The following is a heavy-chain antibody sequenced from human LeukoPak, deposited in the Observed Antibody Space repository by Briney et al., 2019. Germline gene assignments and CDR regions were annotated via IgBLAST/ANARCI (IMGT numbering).Heavy chain of an antibody. V-gene: IGHV3-53*01. CDR3: ARVGDHFHWYLDL. D-gene: IGHD3-3*02. CDR2: LYSGSDT. Sequence: GGSLRLSCAASGFTVSTNYMNWVRQAPGKGLESVSILYSGSDTYYADSVEGRFIISRDSSKNILSLQMNDLRAEDTAVYYCARVGDHFHWYLDLWGRGTLVTVSS. J-gene: IGHJ2*01. CDR1: GFTVSTNY.